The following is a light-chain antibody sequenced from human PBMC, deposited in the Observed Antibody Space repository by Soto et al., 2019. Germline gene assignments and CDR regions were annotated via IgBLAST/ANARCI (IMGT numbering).Light chain of an antibody. CDR1: SSDVGGYNY. J-gene: IGLJ2*01. Sequence: QSALTQPASVSRSPGQSITISCTGTSSDVGGYNYVSWYQQHPDKAPKLIIYDVSNRPSGVSNRFSGSKSGNTASLTISGLQAEDEADYYCSSYTSISTLVFGGGTKLTVL. CDR2: DVS. V-gene: IGLV2-14*01. CDR3: SSYTSISTLV.